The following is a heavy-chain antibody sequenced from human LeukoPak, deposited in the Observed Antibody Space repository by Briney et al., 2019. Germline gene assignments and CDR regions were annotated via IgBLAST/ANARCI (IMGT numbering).Heavy chain of an antibody. CDR2: IYHSGST. Sequence: SETLSLTCTLSGGSISTYYWSWIRQPPGKGLEWIGYIYHSGSTNYNPSLKSRVTISVDTSKNRFSLKLSSVTAADTAVYYCARGGGYASPIGYWGQGALVTASS. D-gene: IGHD5-12*01. J-gene: IGHJ4*02. V-gene: IGHV4-59*01. CDR1: GGSISTYY. CDR3: ARGGGYASPIGY.